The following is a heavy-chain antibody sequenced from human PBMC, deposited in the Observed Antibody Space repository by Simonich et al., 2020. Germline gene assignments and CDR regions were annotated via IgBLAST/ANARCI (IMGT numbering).Heavy chain of an antibody. J-gene: IGHJ3*02. CDR1: GYTFNSYC. V-gene: IGHV1-18*01. D-gene: IGHD1-1*01. CDR3: ARSTTGTTAFDI. Sequence: QVQLVQSGAEVKKPAASVKVSCQASGYTFNSYCISWVRHAPGQGLEWMGGISAYNGNTNYAQKLQGRGPMTTDTSTSTAYMELRSLRSDDTAVYYCARSTTGTTAFDIWGQGTMVTVSS. CDR2: ISAYNGNT.